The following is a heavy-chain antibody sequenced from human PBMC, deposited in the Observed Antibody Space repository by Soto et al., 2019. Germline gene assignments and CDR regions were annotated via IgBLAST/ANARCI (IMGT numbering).Heavy chain of an antibody. D-gene: IGHD3-3*01. CDR3: ASSPHSKGPEAKYDFWSGTYGMDV. J-gene: IGHJ6*02. CDR1: GYTFTGYY. V-gene: IGHV1-2*02. Sequence: ASVKVSCKASGYTFTGYYMHWVRQAPGQGLDWMGWINPNSGGTNYAQKFQGRVTMTRDTSISTAYMELSRLRSDDTAVYYCASSPHSKGPEAKYDFWSGTYGMDVWGQGTTVTVSS. CDR2: INPNSGGT.